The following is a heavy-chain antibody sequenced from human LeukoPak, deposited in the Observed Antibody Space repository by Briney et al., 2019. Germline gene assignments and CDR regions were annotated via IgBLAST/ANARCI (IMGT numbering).Heavy chain of an antibody. CDR1: GGTFSSYA. D-gene: IGHD1-1*01. V-gene: IGHV1-69*13. Sequence: SVKVSCKASGGTFSSYAISWVRQAPGQGLEWMGGIIPIFGTANYAQKFQGRVTITADESTSTAYMELSSLKSGDTAVYYCATHNWNGNFDYWGQGTLVTVSS. CDR2: IIPIFGTA. J-gene: IGHJ4*02. CDR3: ATHNWNGNFDY.